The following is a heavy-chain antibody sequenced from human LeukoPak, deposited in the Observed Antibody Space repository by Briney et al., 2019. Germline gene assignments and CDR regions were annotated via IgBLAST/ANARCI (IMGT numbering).Heavy chain of an antibody. CDR2: ISYDGSNK. CDR1: GFTVSIYG. D-gene: IGHD3-22*01. CDR3: ARAVSMIVDNY. V-gene: IGHV3-30*03. Sequence: SLRLSCAASGFTVSIYGMHWVRQAPGKGLEWVAVISYDGSNKYYADSVKGRFTISRDNSKNTLYLQMNRLRAEDMAVYYCARAVSMIVDNYWGQGTLVTVSS. J-gene: IGHJ4*02.